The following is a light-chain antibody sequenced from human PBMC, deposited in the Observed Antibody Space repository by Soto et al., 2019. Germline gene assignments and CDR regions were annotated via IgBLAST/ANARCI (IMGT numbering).Light chain of an antibody. J-gene: IGKJ2*01. CDR1: QSVSNNY. V-gene: IGKV3-20*01. CDR3: QQYGTSPPYT. CDR2: CSS. Sequence: EVVLTQSPGTLSLSPGERATLSCRASQSVSNNYFAWYQQKPGPAPRLLIFCSSDRATGIPDRLSGSGSGTDFTLTISRLEPEDFAVDYCQQYGTSPPYTFGQGTKLEIK.